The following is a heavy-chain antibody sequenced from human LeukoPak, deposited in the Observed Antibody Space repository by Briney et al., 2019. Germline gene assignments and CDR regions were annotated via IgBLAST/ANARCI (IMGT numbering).Heavy chain of an antibody. V-gene: IGHV1-8*01. Sequence: ASVKVSFKASGYTFTSYDINWVRQATGQGLEWMGLMNPNSGNTGYAQRFQGRVTMTRNTSISKAYKELRSLRSEDTAVYYRAVRIYCRNTTYYALGSGSESSYFDYWGKATLVTVSS. CDR2: MNPNSGNT. J-gene: IGHJ4*02. CDR1: GYTFTSYD. CDR3: AVRIYCRNTTYYALGSGSESSYFDY. D-gene: IGHD3-10*01.